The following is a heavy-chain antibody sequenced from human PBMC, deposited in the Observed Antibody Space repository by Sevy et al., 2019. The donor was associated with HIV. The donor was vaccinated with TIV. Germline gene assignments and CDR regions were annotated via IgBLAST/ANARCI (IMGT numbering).Heavy chain of an antibody. CDR1: GFNFDDYT. J-gene: IGHJ6*02. CDR2: IRSKTYGGTM. Sequence: GGSLRLSCTASGFNFDDYTMSWVRQAPGKGLEWVAFIRSKTYGGTMKYAASVRDRFTIPRDDSKRIAYLQMNTLKIEDTAVYYCSRVEGATDWGMDVWGQGTTVTVSS. D-gene: IGHD1-26*01. V-gene: IGHV3-49*04. CDR3: SRVEGATDWGMDV.